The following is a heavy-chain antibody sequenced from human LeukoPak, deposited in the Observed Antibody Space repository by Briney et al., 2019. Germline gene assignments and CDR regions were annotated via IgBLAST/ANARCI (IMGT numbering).Heavy chain of an antibody. CDR1: GFTFSSYA. D-gene: IGHD3-16*02. CDR2: ISASGGTT. CDR3: AKGDVLPSYPTFDY. J-gene: IGHJ4*02. Sequence: PGGSLRLSCAASGFTFSSYALSWVREAPGKGLEWVSVISASGGTTYYADSVKGRFTISRDTSKDTLHLQMHSLRAEDTAVYYCAKGDVLPSYPTFDYWGQGTPVTVSS. V-gene: IGHV3-23*01.